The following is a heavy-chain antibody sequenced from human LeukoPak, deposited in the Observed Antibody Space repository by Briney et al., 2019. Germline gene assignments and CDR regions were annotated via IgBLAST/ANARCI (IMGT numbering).Heavy chain of an antibody. CDR3: ARVQLYYYDSSGYYDY. V-gene: IGHV4-31*03. J-gene: IGHJ4*02. CDR1: GGSISSGGYY. Sequence: HSETLSLTCTVSGGSISSGGYYWSWIRQHPGKGLEWIGYIYYSGSTYYNPSLKSRVTISVDTSKNQFSLKLSSVTAADTAVYYCARVQLYYYDSSGYYDYWGQGTLVTVSS. CDR2: IYYSGST. D-gene: IGHD3-22*01.